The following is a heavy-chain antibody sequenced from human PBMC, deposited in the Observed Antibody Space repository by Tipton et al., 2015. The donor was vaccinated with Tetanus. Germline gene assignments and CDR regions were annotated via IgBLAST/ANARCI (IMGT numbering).Heavy chain of an antibody. V-gene: IGHV4-31*03. CDR3: ARVRRGATTDLDY. J-gene: IGHJ4*02. Sequence: GLVKPSQTLSLTCTVSGGSISSGGYYWSWIRQHPGKGLEWIGYIYYSGSTYYNPSLKSRVTISVDTSKNQFSLKLSSVTAADTAVYYCARVRRGATTDLDYWGQGTLVTVSS. CDR2: IYYSGST. CDR1: GGSISSGGYY. D-gene: IGHD5-12*01.